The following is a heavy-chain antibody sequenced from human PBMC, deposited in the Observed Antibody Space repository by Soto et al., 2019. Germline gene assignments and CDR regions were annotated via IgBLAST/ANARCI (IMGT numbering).Heavy chain of an antibody. D-gene: IGHD6-6*01. CDR3: ARHSSIAAPLHQITGTNFDY. V-gene: IGHV4-39*01. Sequence: PSETLSLTCTVSGGSISSSSYYWGWIRQPPGKGLEWIGSIYYSGSTYYNPSLKSRVTISVETSKNQFSLKLSSVTAADTAVYYCARHSSIAAPLHQITGTNFDYWGQGTLVTVSS. J-gene: IGHJ4*02. CDR2: IYYSGST. CDR1: GGSISSSSYY.